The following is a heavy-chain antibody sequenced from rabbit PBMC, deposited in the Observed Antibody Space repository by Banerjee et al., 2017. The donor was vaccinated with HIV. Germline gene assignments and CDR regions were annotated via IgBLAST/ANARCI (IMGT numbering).Heavy chain of an antibody. D-gene: IGHD4-2*01. Sequence: QEQLEESGGDLVKPGASLTLTCTASGFSFSNSYYMCWVRQAPGKGLEWVACIYNGDGTTYYASWVNGRFTISRSTSLNTVDLKMTSLTAADTATYFCARDQSPYAGSYGYYFNLWGQGTLVTVS. J-gene: IGHJ4*01. CDR3: ARDQSPYAGSYGYYFNL. V-gene: IGHV1S43*01. CDR2: IYNGDGTT. CDR1: GFSFSNSYY.